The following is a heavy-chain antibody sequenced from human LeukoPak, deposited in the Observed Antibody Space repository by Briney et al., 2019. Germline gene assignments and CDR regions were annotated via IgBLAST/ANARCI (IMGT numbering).Heavy chain of an antibody. D-gene: IGHD5-12*01. CDR3: ARESQKWLLRPYYFDY. V-gene: IGHV3-48*04. Sequence: PGGSLRLSCAASGFTFSSYSMNWVRQAPGKGLEWVSYISSSSSTIYYADSVKGRFTISRDNAKNSLYLQMNSLRAEDTAVYYCARESQKWLLRPYYFDYWGQGTLVTVSS. CDR1: GFTFSSYS. CDR2: ISSSSSTI. J-gene: IGHJ4*02.